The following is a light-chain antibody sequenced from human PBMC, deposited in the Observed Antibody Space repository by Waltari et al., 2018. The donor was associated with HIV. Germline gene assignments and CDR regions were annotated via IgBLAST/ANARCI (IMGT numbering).Light chain of an antibody. CDR2: DTN. CDR1: TGAVTSGHY. CDR3: LLSYSGTRV. V-gene: IGLV7-46*01. Sequence: QAVVTQEPSLTVSPGGKVTLTCGSSTGAVTSGHYPYWFQQKPGQAPRTLIYDTNTKHSWTPARFSGSLLGGKAALTLSGAQPEDEAEYYCLLSYSGTRVFGGGTKLTVL. J-gene: IGLJ3*02.